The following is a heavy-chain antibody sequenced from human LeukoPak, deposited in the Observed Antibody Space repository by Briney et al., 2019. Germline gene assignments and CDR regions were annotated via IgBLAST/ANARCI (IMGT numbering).Heavy chain of an antibody. CDR3: AAESGTGTHGGFDY. Sequence: ASVKVSCKASGYTFTSYDINWVRQATGQGLEWMGWMNPNSGNTGYAQKFQGRVTMTRNTSISTAYMELSSLRSEDTAVYYCAAESGTGTHGGFDYWGQGTLVTVSS. J-gene: IGHJ4*02. D-gene: IGHD1-1*01. CDR1: GYTFTSYD. CDR2: MNPNSGNT. V-gene: IGHV1-8*01.